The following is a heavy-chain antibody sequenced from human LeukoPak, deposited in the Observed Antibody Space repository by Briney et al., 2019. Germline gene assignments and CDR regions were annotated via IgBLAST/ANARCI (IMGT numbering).Heavy chain of an antibody. CDR1: GFAFSDYY. CDR3: AREPPYDSSGYYGDY. J-gene: IGHJ4*02. V-gene: IGHV3-11*04. CDR2: ISSSSSTI. D-gene: IGHD3-22*01. Sequence: NPGGSLRLSCAASGFAFSDYYMSWIRQAPGKGLEWVSYISSSSSTIYYADSVKGRFTISRDNAKNSLYLQMNSLRAEDTAVYYCAREPPYDSSGYYGDYWGQGTLVTVSS.